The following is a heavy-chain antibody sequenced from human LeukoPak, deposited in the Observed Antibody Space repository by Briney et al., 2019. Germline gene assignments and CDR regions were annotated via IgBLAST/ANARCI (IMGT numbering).Heavy chain of an antibody. D-gene: IGHD5-24*01. CDR2: INAGNGNT. Sequence: GASVKVSCKASGYTFTSYAMHWVRQAPGQRLEWMGWINAGNGNTKYSQKFQGRVTITRDTSASTAYMEPSSLRSEDTAVYYCARVEWLPGNAFDIWGQGTMVTVSS. CDR1: GYTFTSYA. CDR3: ARVEWLPGNAFDI. J-gene: IGHJ3*02. V-gene: IGHV1-3*01.